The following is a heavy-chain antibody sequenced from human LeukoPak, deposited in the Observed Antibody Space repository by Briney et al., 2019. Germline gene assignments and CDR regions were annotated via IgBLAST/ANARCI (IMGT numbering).Heavy chain of an antibody. CDR3: ARDSGWFRFDY. V-gene: IGHV3-7*03. CDR1: GFTFSSFW. D-gene: IGHD6-19*01. J-gene: IGHJ4*02. CDR2: IKEDGSQK. Sequence: GGSLRLSCAASGFTFSSFWMTWVRQAPGKGLEWVANIKEDGSQKYYVDSVEGRFTTSRDNAKNSLFLQTNSLRVDDTAVYYCARDSGWFRFDYWGQGTLVTVSS.